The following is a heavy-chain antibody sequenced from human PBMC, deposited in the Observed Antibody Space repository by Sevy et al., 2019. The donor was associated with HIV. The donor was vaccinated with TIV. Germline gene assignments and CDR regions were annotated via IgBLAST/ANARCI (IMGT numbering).Heavy chain of an antibody. CDR3: AKDRYRNGYFDY. J-gene: IGHJ4*02. Sequence: GGSLRLSCAASGFTFSSYGMHWDRQAPGKGLEWVAFIRYDGSNKYYADSVKGRFTISRDNSKNTLYLQMNSLRAEDTAVYYCAKDRYRNGYFDYWGQGTLVTVSS. V-gene: IGHV3-30*02. D-gene: IGHD2-8*01. CDR2: IRYDGSNK. CDR1: GFTFSSYG.